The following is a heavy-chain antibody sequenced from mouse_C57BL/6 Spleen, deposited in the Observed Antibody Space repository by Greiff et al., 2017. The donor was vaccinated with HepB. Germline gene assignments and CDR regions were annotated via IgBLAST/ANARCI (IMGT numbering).Heavy chain of an antibody. Sequence: EVQLVESGGGLVKPGGSLKLSCAASGFTFSDYGMHWVRQAPEKGLEWVAYISSGSSTIYYADTVKGRFTISRANAKNTLFLQMTSLRSEDTAMYYCATTYSNYVKGFAYWGQGTLVTVSA. D-gene: IGHD2-5*01. CDR2: ISSGSSTI. J-gene: IGHJ3*01. CDR3: ATTYSNYVKGFAY. V-gene: IGHV5-17*01. CDR1: GFTFSDYG.